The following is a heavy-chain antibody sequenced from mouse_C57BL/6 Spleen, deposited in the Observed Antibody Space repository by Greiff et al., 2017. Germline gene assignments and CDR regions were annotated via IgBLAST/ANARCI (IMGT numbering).Heavy chain of an antibody. CDR1: GYAFSSSC. J-gene: IGHJ4*01. CDR2: IYPGDGDT. D-gene: IGHD1-1*02. CDR3: ARRWLEAMDD. Sequence: QVQLQQSGPELVKPGASVKISCKASGYAFSSSCMNWVKQRPGKGLEWIGRIYPGDGDTNYNGKFKGKATLTADKSSSTAYMQLSSLTSEDSAVYFCARRWLEAMDDWGQGTSVTVSS. V-gene: IGHV1-82*01.